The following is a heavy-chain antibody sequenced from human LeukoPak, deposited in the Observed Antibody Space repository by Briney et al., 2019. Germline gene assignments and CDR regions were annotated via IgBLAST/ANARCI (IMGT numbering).Heavy chain of an antibody. J-gene: IGHJ4*02. CDR1: GFTFSSYS. CDR2: ISSSSSYI. CDR3: ARVPKSLNYYDSSGYPYYFDY. Sequence: KPGGSLRLSCAASGFTFSSYSMNWVRQAPGKGLEWVSSISSSSSYIYYADSVKGRFTISRDNAKNSLYLQMNSLRAEDTAIYYCARVPKSLNYYDSSGYPYYFDYWGQGTLVTVSS. D-gene: IGHD3-22*01. V-gene: IGHV3-21*01.